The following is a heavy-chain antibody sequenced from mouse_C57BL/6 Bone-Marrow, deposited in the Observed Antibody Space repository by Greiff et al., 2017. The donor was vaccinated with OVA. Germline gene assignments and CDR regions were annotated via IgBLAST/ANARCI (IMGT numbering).Heavy chain of an antibody. CDR1: GYTFTDYE. V-gene: IGHV1-15*01. CDR3: TRPPWIAY. Sequence: VHLVESGAELVRPGASVTLSCKASGYTFTDYEMHWVKQTPVHGLEWIGAIDPETGGTAYNQKFKGKAILTADKSSSTAYMELRSLTSEDAAVYYCTRPPWIAYWGQGTLVTVSA. J-gene: IGHJ3*01. CDR2: IDPETGGT.